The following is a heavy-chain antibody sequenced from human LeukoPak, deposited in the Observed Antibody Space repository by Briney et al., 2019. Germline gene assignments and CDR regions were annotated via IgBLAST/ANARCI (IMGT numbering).Heavy chain of an antibody. V-gene: IGHV3-66*01. D-gene: IGHD6-6*01. CDR1: GFTFSSYN. Sequence: GGSLRLSCAASGFTFSSYNMNWVRQAPGKGLEWVSVIYSGGSTYYADSVKGRFTISRDNSKNTLYLQMNSLRAEDTAVYYCARSRIAARPSSEPYYYYYYGMDVWGQGTTVTVSS. J-gene: IGHJ6*02. CDR3: ARSRIAARPSSEPYYYYYYGMDV. CDR2: IYSGGST.